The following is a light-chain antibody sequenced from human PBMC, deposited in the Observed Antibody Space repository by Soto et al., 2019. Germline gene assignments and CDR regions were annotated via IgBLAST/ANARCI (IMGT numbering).Light chain of an antibody. J-gene: IGLJ1*01. CDR1: ISNIGGNS. Sequence: QSLMTHPPSVFPTPGHIFTISHPGNISNIGGNSVSWYQQLPGTAPKLLIYDHNKRPSGIPDLFSGSKSGTSAPLGITGCKSGDEVDYYCGSWDSSLTAYVFGTGTKVTVL. CDR3: GSWDSSLTAYV. CDR2: DHN. V-gene: IGLV1-51*01.